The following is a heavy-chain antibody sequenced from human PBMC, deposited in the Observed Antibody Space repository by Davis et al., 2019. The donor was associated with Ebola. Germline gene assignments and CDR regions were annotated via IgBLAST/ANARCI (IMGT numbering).Heavy chain of an antibody. CDR3: ARLGSTDWFDP. D-gene: IGHD4-17*01. CDR2: IYYSGST. V-gene: IGHV4-39*01. CDR1: GGPISSSSYY. J-gene: IGHJ5*02. Sequence: SETLSLTCTVSGGPISSSSYYWGWIRQPPGKGLEWLGSIYYSGSTYYNPSLKSRVTISVDTSKNPFSLKLSSVTAADTAVYYCARLGSTDWFDPWGQGTLVTVSS.